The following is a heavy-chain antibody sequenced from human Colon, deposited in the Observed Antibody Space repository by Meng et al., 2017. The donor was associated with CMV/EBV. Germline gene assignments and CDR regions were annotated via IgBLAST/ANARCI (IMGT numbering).Heavy chain of an antibody. CDR3: ARRTTLSPHAYYFDY. CDR2: VSYSGDT. D-gene: IGHD4-11*01. J-gene: IGHJ4*02. CDR1: ASVSSGGSY. Sequence: ASVSSGGSYWSWVRQPPGKGLELIGYVSYSGDTKSIPSLNSLVTMSLDTSTNQFSLKLSSVTAADTALYYCARRTTLSPHAYYFDYWGQGTLVTVSS. V-gene: IGHV4-61*08.